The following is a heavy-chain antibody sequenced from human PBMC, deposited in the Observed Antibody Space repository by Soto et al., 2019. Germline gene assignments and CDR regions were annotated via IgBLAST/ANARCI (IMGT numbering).Heavy chain of an antibody. Sequence: VGSLRLSCAASGFTFSSYEMNWVRQAPGKGLEWVSYISSSGSSIYYADSVKGRFTISRDNAKNSLYLKMNSLRAEDTAVYYCARDFCPVPTCYDLWGQGVLVTVSS. CDR2: ISSSGSSI. J-gene: IGHJ4*02. CDR1: GFTFSSYE. D-gene: IGHD2-2*01. V-gene: IGHV3-48*03. CDR3: ARDFCPVPTCYDL.